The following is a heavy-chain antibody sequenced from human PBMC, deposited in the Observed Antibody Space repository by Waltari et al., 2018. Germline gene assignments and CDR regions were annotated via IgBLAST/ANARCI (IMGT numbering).Heavy chain of an antibody. V-gene: IGHV4-38-2*01. D-gene: IGHD3-10*01. J-gene: IGHJ4*02. CDR3: ARAQVARGVGDFDY. CDR1: GYSISSGYY. Sequence: QVQLQESGPGLVKPSETLSLTCAVSGYSISSGYYWGWIRQPPGKGLEWIGSIYHSGSTDYNPSLKSRVTISVDTSKNQFSLKLSSVTAADTAVYYCARAQVARGVGDFDYWGQGTLVTVSS. CDR2: IYHSGST.